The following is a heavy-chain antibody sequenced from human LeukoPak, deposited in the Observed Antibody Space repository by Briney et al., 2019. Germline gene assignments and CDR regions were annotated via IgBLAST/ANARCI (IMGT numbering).Heavy chain of an antibody. D-gene: IGHD2-8*01. CDR2: IIHSGRT. Sequence: PSETLSLTCAVSGGSFSGYYWTWIRQSPGKGLECIGEIIHSGRTHYSPSLESRVTLSVDTPNNQFSLKLNSVTAADTAVYYCARGTVLMHYAAFDSWGQGTLVTVSS. CDR1: GGSFSGYY. J-gene: IGHJ4*02. V-gene: IGHV4-34*12. CDR3: ARGTVLMHYAAFDS.